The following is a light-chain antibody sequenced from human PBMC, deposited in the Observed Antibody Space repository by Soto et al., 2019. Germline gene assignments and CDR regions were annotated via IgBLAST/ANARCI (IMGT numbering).Light chain of an antibody. CDR3: QQYNNLPLT. Sequence: EIVMTQPPATLSVSPGERATLSCRASHRVSSYLAWYQQKPGQAPRLLIYATSTRATGIPARFSGSGPGTEFTLTISSLQSEDFAVYYCQQYNNLPLTFGGGTKV. CDR2: ATS. V-gene: IGKV3-15*01. J-gene: IGKJ4*01. CDR1: HRVSSY.